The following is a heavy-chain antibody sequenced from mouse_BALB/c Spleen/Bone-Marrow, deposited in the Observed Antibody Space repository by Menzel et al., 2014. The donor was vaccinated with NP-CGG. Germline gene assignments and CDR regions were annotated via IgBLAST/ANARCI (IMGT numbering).Heavy chain of an antibody. V-gene: IGHV7-3*02. Sequence: EVKLVESGGGLVQPGGSLRLSCATSGFTFTDYYMSWVRQPPGKALEWLGFIRNKANGYTTEYSASVKGRFTISRDNSQSIHCLQMSTLRTEDSAIYYCARVYVDDYEAWFAYWGQGTLVTVSA. CDR2: IRNKANGYTT. CDR1: GFTFTDYY. CDR3: ARVYVDDYEAWFAY. J-gene: IGHJ3*01. D-gene: IGHD2-4*01.